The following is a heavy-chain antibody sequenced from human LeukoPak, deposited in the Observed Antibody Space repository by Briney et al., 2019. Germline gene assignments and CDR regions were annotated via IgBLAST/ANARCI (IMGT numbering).Heavy chain of an antibody. CDR2: IYSDSGGST. D-gene: IGHD4-17*01. Sequence: PGGSLRLSCAASGFTVSSNYTSWVRQAPGKGLEWVSVIYSDSGGSTYYADSVKGRFTMSRDNSKNTLYLHMNSLRAEDTAVYYCARGFTHDYGDYFDYWGQGTLVTVSS. CDR1: GFTVSSNY. J-gene: IGHJ4*02. CDR3: ARGFTHDYGDYFDY. V-gene: IGHV3-66*01.